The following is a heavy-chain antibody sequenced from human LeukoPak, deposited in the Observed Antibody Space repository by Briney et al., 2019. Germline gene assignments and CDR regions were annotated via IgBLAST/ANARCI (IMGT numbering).Heavy chain of an antibody. V-gene: IGHV3-30*03. CDR3: VRQSEGLDP. D-gene: IGHD5-12*01. CDR2: IGKNGNNE. CDR1: GFTFSLHI. Sequence: PGGSLRLSCAACGFTFSLHIMHWVRQAPGKGLEWVAVIGKNGNNEFYADSVRGRFLISRDNSKNTLHLQMNSLTPDDTAVYFCVRQSEGLDPWGQGTLLTVSS. J-gene: IGHJ5*02.